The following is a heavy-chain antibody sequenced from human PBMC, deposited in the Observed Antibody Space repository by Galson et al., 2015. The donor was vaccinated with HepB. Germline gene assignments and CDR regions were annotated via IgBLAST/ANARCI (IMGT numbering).Heavy chain of an antibody. V-gene: IGHV1-3*01. CDR2: INAGNGNT. CDR1: GYTFTSYA. J-gene: IGHJ4*02. CDR3: AREGGQSSGWYC. Sequence: SVKVSCKASGYTFTSYAMHWVRQAPGQRLEWMGWINAGNGNTKYSQKFQGRVTITRDTSASTAYMELSSLRSEDTAVYYCAREGGQSSGWYCWGQGTLVTVSS. D-gene: IGHD6-19*01.